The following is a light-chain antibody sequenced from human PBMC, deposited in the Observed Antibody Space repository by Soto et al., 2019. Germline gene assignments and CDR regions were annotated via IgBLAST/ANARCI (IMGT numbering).Light chain of an antibody. CDR2: GTS. Sequence: EIVLTQSPGTLSLSPGERATLSCRASQSVSSSYLAWYQQKPGQAPRLLISGTSSRATGIPDRFSGSGSGTDFTLTISRLEPEDFAVYYCQQYGSSRTFGQGTKVDIK. J-gene: IGKJ1*01. CDR1: QSVSSSY. CDR3: QQYGSSRT. V-gene: IGKV3-20*01.